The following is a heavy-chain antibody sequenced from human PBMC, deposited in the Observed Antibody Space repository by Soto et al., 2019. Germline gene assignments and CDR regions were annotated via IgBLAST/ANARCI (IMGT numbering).Heavy chain of an antibody. V-gene: IGHV1-18*01. D-gene: IGHD6-6*01. CDR3: ARGFGAGGQLVGGFDY. J-gene: IGHJ4*02. Sequence: QVQLVQSGTEVKKPGASVKVSCKASGYTFTRFGINWVRQAPGQGLEWMGWISGHNGNTHSAQNFQGRVTVTTDTSTSTDYMDLRSLRSDGTAVYYCARGFGAGGQLVGGFDYWGQGTLVTVSS. CDR1: GYTFTRFG. CDR2: ISGHNGNT.